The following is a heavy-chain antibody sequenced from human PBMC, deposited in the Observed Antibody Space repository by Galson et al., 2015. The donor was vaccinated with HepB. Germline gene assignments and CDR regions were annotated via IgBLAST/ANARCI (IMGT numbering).Heavy chain of an antibody. CDR1: GFNFNHYG. Sequence: SLRLSCAASGFNFNHYGMHWVRQAPGKGLEWVALISYDGENEWYADSVKGRFTISRDNSKSALFLQMNSLRPEDTAMYYCARKGDTTVMFHFAHWGQGTVVTVSS. CDR2: ISYDGENE. D-gene: IGHD2/OR15-2a*01. CDR3: ARKGDTTVMFHFAH. J-gene: IGHJ4*02. V-gene: IGHV3-30*03.